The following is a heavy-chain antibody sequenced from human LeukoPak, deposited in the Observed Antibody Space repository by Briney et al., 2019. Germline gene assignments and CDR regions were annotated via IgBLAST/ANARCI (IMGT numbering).Heavy chain of an antibody. J-gene: IGHJ4*02. D-gene: IGHD2-2*01. CDR3: ARANFLYCSSSTCLFDY. CDR2: INPNEADT. CDR1: GYTFPDYY. Sequence: ASVKVSCKASGYTFPDYYMHRVRQAPGQGFEWLGWINPNEADTNYAQKFQARVTMTRDTSISTAHMEVSRLRSDNTAVYYCARANFLYCSSSTCLFDYWGQGTLVTVSS. V-gene: IGHV1-2*02.